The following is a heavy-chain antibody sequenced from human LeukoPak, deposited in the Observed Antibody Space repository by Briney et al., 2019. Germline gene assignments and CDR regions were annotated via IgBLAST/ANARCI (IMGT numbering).Heavy chain of an antibody. D-gene: IGHD3-22*01. CDR3: ARDGITYYYDSSGYPTISSFDI. J-gene: IGHJ3*02. Sequence: SETLSLTCTGSGGSISSYYWRWIRQPPGQGLEWFGYIYYGGSTNYNPSLKSRVTISVDTSKNQYSLKLSSVTAADTAVYYCARDGITYYYDSSGYPTISSFDIWGQGTMVTVSS. V-gene: IGHV4-59*01. CDR2: IYYGGST. CDR1: GGSISSYY.